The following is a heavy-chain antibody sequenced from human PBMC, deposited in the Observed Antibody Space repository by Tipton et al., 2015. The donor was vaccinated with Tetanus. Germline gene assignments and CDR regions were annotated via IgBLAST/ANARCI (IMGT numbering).Heavy chain of an antibody. J-gene: IGHJ4*02. CDR3: ARANNDFPKKGPFDY. Sequence: TLSLTCTVSGGSVSRSSHYWTWIRQPPGKGLEWIGYIYHSGLTNYNPSLKSRVAISIDTSKNQFSLNLSSVTAADTAVYYCARANNDFPKKGPFDYWGPGALVTVSS. D-gene: IGHD3-3*01. CDR2: IYHSGLT. V-gene: IGHV4-61*01. CDR1: GGSVSRSSHY.